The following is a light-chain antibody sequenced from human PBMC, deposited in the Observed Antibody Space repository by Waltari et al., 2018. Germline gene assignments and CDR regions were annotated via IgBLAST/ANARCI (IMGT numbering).Light chain of an antibody. J-gene: IGKJ3*01. Sequence: IQLTQSPSSLSASVGDRVTITCRSSQVIGRFLNWYQQKAGKAPNLLIYKTSTLLHGVPSRFSGSGSGKDFTLTITGLQREDFTTYFCQQSYNVSFTFGPGTTVDL. CDR1: QVIGRF. CDR3: QQSYNVSFT. CDR2: KTS. V-gene: IGKV1-39*01.